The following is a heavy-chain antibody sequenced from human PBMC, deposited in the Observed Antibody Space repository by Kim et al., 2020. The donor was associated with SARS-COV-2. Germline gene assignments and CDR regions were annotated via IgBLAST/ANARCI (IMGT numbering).Heavy chain of an antibody. CDR3: ARCLAATGTGDSDFDY. J-gene: IGHJ4*02. V-gene: IGHV3-7*01. D-gene: IGHD6-13*01. CDR2: IKQDGSEK. CDR1: EFTFSYYW. Sequence: GGSLRLSCAAAEFTFSYYWMSWVRQAPGKGLEWVANIKQDGSEKNYVDSVKGRFTISRDNAKNSLYLQMNSLRAEDTAVYYCARCLAATGTGDSDFDYWGPGTLVTVSS.